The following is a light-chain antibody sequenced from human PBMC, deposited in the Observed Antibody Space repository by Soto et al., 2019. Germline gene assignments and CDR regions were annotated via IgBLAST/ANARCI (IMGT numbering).Light chain of an antibody. CDR1: QSVSSY. V-gene: IGKV3-11*01. CDR3: QQRSNWPPSWT. J-gene: IGKJ2*02. Sequence: EIVLTQSPATLSLSPGERATLSCRASQSVSSYLAWYYQKPGQAPRLLIFDASNRATGIPARFSGSGSGTDFTLTISRLEPEDFAVYYCQQRSNWPPSWTFGQGTKLEI. CDR2: DAS.